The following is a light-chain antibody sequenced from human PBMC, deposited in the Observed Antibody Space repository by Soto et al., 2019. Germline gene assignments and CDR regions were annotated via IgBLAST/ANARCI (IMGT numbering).Light chain of an antibody. V-gene: IGKV1-5*03. Sequence: IQMTQSPSTLSASVGDRVSITCRASQTIFSWLAWYQQKPGKAPKLVIYKASSLESGVPSRYGGIGAGTEFTLTISGLQPDYFATYYCQQYNSYPYSFGQGTKLEIK. CDR3: QQYNSYPYS. J-gene: IGKJ2*03. CDR2: KAS. CDR1: QTIFSW.